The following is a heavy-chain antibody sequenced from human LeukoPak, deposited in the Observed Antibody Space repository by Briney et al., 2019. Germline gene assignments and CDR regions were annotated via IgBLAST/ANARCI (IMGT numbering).Heavy chain of an antibody. CDR3: AREAYYDFWAGGYYYYYMDV. J-gene: IGHJ6*03. D-gene: IGHD3-3*01. Sequence: GGTLRLSCAASGFTFSSYEMNWVRQAPGKGLEWVSYISSSGSTIYYADSVKGRFTISRDNAKNSLYLQMNSLRAEDTAVYYCAREAYYDFWAGGYYYYYMDVWGKGTTVTVSS. CDR1: GFTFSSYE. V-gene: IGHV3-48*03. CDR2: ISSSGSTI.